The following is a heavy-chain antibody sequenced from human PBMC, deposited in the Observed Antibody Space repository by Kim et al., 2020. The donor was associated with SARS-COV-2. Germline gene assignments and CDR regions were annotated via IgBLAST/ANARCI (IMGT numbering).Heavy chain of an antibody. CDR1: GGSIGSGSYY. V-gene: IGHV4-61*02. CDR3: AREGGNSGYFARFIDF. J-gene: IGHJ4*02. D-gene: IGHD5-12*01. Sequence: SETLSLICTVSGGSIGSGSYYWSWIRQPAGKGLEWIGRIYTSGSTNYNPSLKSRVTISVDTSKNQFSLKLSSVTAAETAVYYCAREGGNSGYFARFIDFWGQGILVTVSS. CDR2: IYTSGST.